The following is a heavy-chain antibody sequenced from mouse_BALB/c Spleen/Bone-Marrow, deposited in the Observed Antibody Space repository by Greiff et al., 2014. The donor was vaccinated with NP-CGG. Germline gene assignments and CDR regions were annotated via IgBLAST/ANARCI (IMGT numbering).Heavy chain of an antibody. CDR1: GYTFTDCN. CDR2: INPNNGGT. J-gene: IGHJ2*01. Sequence: EVQLQESGPELVKPGASVKIPCKASGYTFTDCNMDWVKQSHGKSLEWIGDINPNNGGTIYNQKFKDKATLTVDKSSSTAYMELRSLTSEDTAVYYCVREDWDGDFDYWGQGTILTVSS. V-gene: IGHV1-18*01. D-gene: IGHD4-1*01. CDR3: VREDWDGDFDY.